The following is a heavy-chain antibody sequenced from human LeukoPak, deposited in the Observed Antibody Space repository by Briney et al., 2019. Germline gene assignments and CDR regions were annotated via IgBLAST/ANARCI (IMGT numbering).Heavy chain of an antibody. CDR2: INHSGST. J-gene: IGHJ4*02. CDR3: ASGIAAAGTPYDY. CDR1: GGSFSGYY. D-gene: IGHD6-13*01. V-gene: IGHV4-34*01. Sequence: SETLSLTCAVYGGSFSGYYWSWIRQPPGKGLEWIGEINHSGSTNYNPSLKSRVTISVDTSKNQFSLKLSSVTAADTAAYYCASGIAAAGTPYDYWGQGTLVTVSS.